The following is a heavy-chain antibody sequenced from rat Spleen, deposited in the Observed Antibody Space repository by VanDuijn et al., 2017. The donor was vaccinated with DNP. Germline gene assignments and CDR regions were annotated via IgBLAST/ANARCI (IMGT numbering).Heavy chain of an antibody. CDR2: ISNTGGSS. CDR3: TRKYTTDYYWYFDF. D-gene: IGHD1-6*01. Sequence: EVKLVESGGGLVQPGRSLKLSCAASGFNFNDYWMGWVRQAPGKGLEWVASISNTGGSSYYADSVKGRFTISRDNAESTLYLQMNSLRSEDTATYYCTRKYTTDYYWYFDFWGPGTMVTVSS. V-gene: IGHV5-31*01. CDR1: GFNFNDYW. J-gene: IGHJ1*01.